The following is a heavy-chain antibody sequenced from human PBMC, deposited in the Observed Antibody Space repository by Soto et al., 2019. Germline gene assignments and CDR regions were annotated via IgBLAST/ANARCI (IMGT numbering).Heavy chain of an antibody. D-gene: IGHD6-19*01. Sequence: SGPTLVKPTETLTLTCTVSGFSLSTTGMCVSWIRQPPGKALEWLARIDWDDDKYYSTSLKTRLTISKDTSKNQVVLTMTNMDPMDTATYFCARIPDSSGWLHWGQGTLVTVSS. J-gene: IGHJ4*02. V-gene: IGHV2-70*11. CDR2: IDWDDDK. CDR1: GFSLSTTGMC. CDR3: ARIPDSSGWLH.